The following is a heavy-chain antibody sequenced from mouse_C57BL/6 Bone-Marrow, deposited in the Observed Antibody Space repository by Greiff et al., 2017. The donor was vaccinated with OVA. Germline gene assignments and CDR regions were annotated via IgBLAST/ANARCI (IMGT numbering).Heavy chain of an antibody. Sequence: VQLKQPGAELVMPGASVKLSCKASGYTFTSYWMHWVKQRPGQGLEWIGEIDPSDSYTNYNQKFKGKSTLTVDKSSSTAYMQLSSLTSEDSAVEYGARYGYDGNYCDYWGQGTTLTVSS. CDR1: GYTFTSYW. CDR2: IDPSDSYT. J-gene: IGHJ2*01. D-gene: IGHD2-14*01. CDR3: ARYGYDGNYCDY. V-gene: IGHV1-69*01.